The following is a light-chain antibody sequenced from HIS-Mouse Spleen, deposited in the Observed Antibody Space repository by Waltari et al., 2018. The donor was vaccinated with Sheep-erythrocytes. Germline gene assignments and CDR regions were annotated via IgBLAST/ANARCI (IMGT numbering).Light chain of an antibody. CDR2: EGS. J-gene: IGLJ3*02. CDR3: CSYAGSSTPWV. Sequence: QSALTQPASVSGSPGQSITISCTGTSSDVGSYNLVSWYQQHPGKAPKLMIYEGSKRPPGVSKRCSGSKSGNTASLTSSGLQAEDEADYYCCSYAGSSTPWVFGGGTKLTVL. CDR1: SSDVGSYNL. V-gene: IGLV2-23*01.